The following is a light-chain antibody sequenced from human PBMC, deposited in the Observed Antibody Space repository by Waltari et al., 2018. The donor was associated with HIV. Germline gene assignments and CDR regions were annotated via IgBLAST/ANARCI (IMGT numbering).Light chain of an antibody. J-gene: IGLJ1*01. V-gene: IGLV1-47*01. CDR2: RKN. CDR3: ATWDDSLKGYV. Sequence: QSVLTQPPSASGTPGQRVTISCSGSSSNIGSKYVYWYQQLPGTAPKLLIYRKNQRPSGVPDRFSGSKSGTSASLAISGVRSEDEADYYCATWDDSLKGYVFGTGTKVTVL. CDR1: SSNIGSKY.